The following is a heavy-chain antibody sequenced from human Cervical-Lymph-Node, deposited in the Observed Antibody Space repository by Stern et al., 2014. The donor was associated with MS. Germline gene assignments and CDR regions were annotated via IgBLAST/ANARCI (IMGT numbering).Heavy chain of an antibody. Sequence: QVQLVQSGPEVKKPGASVKVSCKASGYTFSSYGITWARQAPGKGLEGMGWVSANNGNRNSAKKFQGRVTVTTDTFPDTAYMELRSLRSDDTAVYYCARDAPDSSAWLDYWGQGTLVTVSS. J-gene: IGHJ4*02. D-gene: IGHD3-22*01. V-gene: IGHV1-18*01. CDR3: ARDAPDSSAWLDY. CDR1: GYTFSSYG. CDR2: VSANNGNR.